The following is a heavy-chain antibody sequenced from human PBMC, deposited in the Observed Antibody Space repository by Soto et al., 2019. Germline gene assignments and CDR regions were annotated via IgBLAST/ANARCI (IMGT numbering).Heavy chain of an antibody. CDR3: ARASQSVINPSYYAMDV. J-gene: IGHJ6*02. CDR2: INPQTAST. D-gene: IGHD3-10*01. Sequence: ASVKVSCKASGYTFNRYYLHWVRQAPGPGLQWLGWINPQTASTRYAQKFQGRVTLTRDTSVNTAYMELSSLRSDDAAVYYCARASQSVINPSYYAMDVWGQGTAVTVS. CDR1: GYTFNRYY. V-gene: IGHV1-2*02.